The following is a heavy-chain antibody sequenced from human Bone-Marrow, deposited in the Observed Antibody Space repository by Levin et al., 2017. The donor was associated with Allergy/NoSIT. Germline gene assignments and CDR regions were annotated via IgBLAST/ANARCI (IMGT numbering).Heavy chain of an antibody. CDR3: ARDLMVAGSYTRRTLDV. V-gene: IGHV3-30*04. J-gene: IGHJ6*02. CDR1: GFSISSFV. D-gene: IGHD1-14*01. Sequence: LPGGSLRLSCAASGFSISSFVMHWVRQAPGKGLEWVAVILYDAGNKHYADSVEGRFTISRENSKNTLYLQLNSLTGDDTAVYYCARDLMVAGSYTRRTLDVWGQGTTVTVSS. CDR2: ILYDAGNK.